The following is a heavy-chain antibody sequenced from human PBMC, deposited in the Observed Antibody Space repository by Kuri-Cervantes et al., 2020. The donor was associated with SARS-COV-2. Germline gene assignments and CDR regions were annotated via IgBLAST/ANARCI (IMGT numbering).Heavy chain of an antibody. V-gene: IGHV3-23*01. D-gene: IGHD4-17*01. J-gene: IGHJ6*03. Sequence: GGSLRLSCAASGFTFSSYAMSWVRQAPGKGLEWVSAISGSGGSTYYADSVKGRFTISGDNSKNTLYLQMNSLRAEDTAVYYCARMSYGDFPPSYYYYMDVWGKGTTVTVSS. CDR3: ARMSYGDFPPSYYYYMDV. CDR2: ISGSGGST. CDR1: GFTFSSYA.